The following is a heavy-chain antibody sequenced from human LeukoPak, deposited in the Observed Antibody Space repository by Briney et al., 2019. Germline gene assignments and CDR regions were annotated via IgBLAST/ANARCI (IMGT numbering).Heavy chain of an antibody. J-gene: IGHJ4*02. D-gene: IGHD2-2*01. CDR3: ARDGGYCSSTSCPRPGSFDY. CDR2: ISAYNGNT. Sequence: ASVKVSCKASGYTFTSYGISWVRQAPGQGLEWMGWISAYNGNTNYAQKLQGRVTMTTDTSTSTAYMELSSLRSEDTAVYYCARDGGYCSSTSCPRPGSFDYWGQGTLVTVSS. V-gene: IGHV1-18*01. CDR1: GYTFTSYG.